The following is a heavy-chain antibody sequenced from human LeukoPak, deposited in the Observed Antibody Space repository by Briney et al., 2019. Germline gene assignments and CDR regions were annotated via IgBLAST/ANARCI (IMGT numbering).Heavy chain of an antibody. D-gene: IGHD5-12*01. CDR2: LHYTGAT. V-gene: IGHV4-39*01. J-gene: IGHJ4*02. CDR1: GDSINNVAYY. CDR3: TSQRGSSGFDPLHN. Sequence: SETLSLTCSVSGDSINNVAYYWAWVRQPPGKGLEWIATLHYTGATYYNSSLKSRATVFLPGSVREYASGSQFSLTLTSVTAADTAVYYCTSQRGSSGFDPLHNWGQGTLVTVSS.